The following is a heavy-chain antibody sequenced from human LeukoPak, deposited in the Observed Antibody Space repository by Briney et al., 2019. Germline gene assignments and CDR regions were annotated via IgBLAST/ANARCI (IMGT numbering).Heavy chain of an antibody. CDR1: GYTFTSYD. V-gene: IGHV1-8*01. CDR3: ARVTIFGVVFDY. D-gene: IGHD3-3*01. J-gene: IGHJ4*02. Sequence: ASVKVSCKASGYTFTSYDINWVRQTTGQGLEWMGWMNPNSGNTGYAQKFQGRVTMTRNTSISTAYMELSSLRSEDTAVYYCARVTIFGVVFDYWGQGTLVTVSS. CDR2: MNPNSGNT.